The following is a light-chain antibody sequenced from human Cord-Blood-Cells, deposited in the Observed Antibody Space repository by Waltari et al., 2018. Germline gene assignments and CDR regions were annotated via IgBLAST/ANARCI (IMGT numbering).Light chain of an antibody. V-gene: IGKV3-15*01. J-gene: IGKJ1*01. CDR3: QQYNNWPRT. CDR2: GAS. Sequence: EIVMTQSPATLSVSPGERATLSCRASQSVSNNLAWYQQKPGQAPRLLIYGASTRATGIPARFSGSGSGTEFTLTISSLQSEDFAVDYCQQYNNWPRTFGQGTKVETK. CDR1: QSVSNN.